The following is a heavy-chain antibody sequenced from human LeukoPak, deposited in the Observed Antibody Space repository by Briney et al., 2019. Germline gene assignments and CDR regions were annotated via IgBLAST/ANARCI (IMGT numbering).Heavy chain of an antibody. Sequence: GGSLRLSCAASGFTFSSYSINWVRQAPGKGLEWVSYISSNTSTIYYADSVKGRFTISRDNAKNSLYLQMNSLRAEDTAVYYCARDRDSSGYYGGYWGQGTLVTVSS. CDR2: ISSNTSTI. CDR1: GFTFSSYS. D-gene: IGHD3-22*01. V-gene: IGHV3-48*04. CDR3: ARDRDSSGYYGGY. J-gene: IGHJ4*01.